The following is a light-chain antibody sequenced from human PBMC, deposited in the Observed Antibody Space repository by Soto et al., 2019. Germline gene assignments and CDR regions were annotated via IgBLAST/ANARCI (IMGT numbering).Light chain of an antibody. CDR2: NTN. CDR3: LLYFGGTWV. Sequence: QAVVTQEPTLTVSPGGTVTLTCASSTGAVTSHYHPNWFQQKPGQAPRALIYNTNNRHSWTPARFSGSLCGGKATLTLSGVQFDDEVDYYCLLYFGGTWVFGGGTKVTVL. V-gene: IGLV7-43*01. J-gene: IGLJ3*02. CDR1: TGAVTSHYH.